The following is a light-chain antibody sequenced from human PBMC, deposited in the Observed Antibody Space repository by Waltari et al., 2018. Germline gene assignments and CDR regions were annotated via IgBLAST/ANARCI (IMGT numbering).Light chain of an antibody. CDR3: QQYSSFST. CDR2: MAS. J-gene: IGKJ2*01. V-gene: IGKV1-5*03. Sequence: DIQMTQSPSTLSASVVDIVTISCRASQNVGTWLAWYQQKPGKAPKLLIYMASSLESGVPSRFSGSGSGTEFTLTISSLQPDDFATYSCQQYSSFSTFGQGTKV. CDR1: QNVGTW.